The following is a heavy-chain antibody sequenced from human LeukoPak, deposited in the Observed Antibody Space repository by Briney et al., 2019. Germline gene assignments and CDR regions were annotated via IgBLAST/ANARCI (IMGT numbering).Heavy chain of an antibody. V-gene: IGHV1-2*02. CDR3: ARGMGATKFDY. Sequence: GASVKVSCKASGYTFTGYFIHWVRQAPGQGLEWMGWINPNSGGTNYALKFQGRVTMTRDTSISTAYMELSRLRSDDTAVYYCARGMGATKFDYWGQGTLVTVSS. D-gene: IGHD1-26*01. J-gene: IGHJ4*02. CDR1: GYTFTGYF. CDR2: INPNSGGT.